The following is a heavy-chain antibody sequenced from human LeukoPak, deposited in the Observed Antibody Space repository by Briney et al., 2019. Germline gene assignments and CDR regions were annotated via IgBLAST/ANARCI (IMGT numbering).Heavy chain of an antibody. CDR2: ISGSGGST. CDR1: GFTFSSYA. J-gene: IGHJ4*02. Sequence: PGGSLRLSCAASGFTFSSYAMSWVRQAPGKGLEWVSAISGSGGSTYYADSVKGRFTISRDNSKNTLYLQMNSLRAEDTAVYYCAKDGRRLRLLEWLLSGIDYWGQGTLVTVSS. D-gene: IGHD3-3*01. V-gene: IGHV3-23*01. CDR3: AKDGRRLRLLEWLLSGIDY.